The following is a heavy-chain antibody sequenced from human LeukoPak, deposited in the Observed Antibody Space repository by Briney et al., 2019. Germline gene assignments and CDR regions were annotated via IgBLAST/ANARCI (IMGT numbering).Heavy chain of an antibody. CDR3: AKDHLKVVPAALDY. CDR2: ILYDGTNK. V-gene: IGHV3-30*02. D-gene: IGHD2-2*01. CDR1: GFSFSTYG. J-gene: IGHJ4*02. Sequence: GGSLRLSCAASGFSFSTYGMYWVRQAPGKGLEWVAFILYDGTNKYYADSVKGRFTISRDNSKNTLYLQMNSLRAEDTAVYYCAKDHLKVVPAALDYWGQGTLVTVSS.